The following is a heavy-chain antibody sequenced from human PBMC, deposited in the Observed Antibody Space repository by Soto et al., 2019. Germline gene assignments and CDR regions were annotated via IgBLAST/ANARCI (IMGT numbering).Heavy chain of an antibody. J-gene: IGHJ5*02. Sequence: SETLSLTCTVSGGSISSYYWSWIRQPPGKGLEWIGYIYYNGSTNYNPSLKSRVTISVDTSKNQFSLKLSSVTAADTAVYYCARDYGEYYYGSGSRTGTFDPWGQGALVTVSS. CDR1: GGSISSYY. CDR2: IYYNGST. CDR3: ARDYGEYYYGSGSRTGTFDP. D-gene: IGHD3-10*01. V-gene: IGHV4-59*01.